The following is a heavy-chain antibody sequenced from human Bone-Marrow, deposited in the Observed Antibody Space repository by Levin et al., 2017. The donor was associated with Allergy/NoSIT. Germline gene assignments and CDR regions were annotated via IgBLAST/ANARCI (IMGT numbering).Heavy chain of an antibody. V-gene: IGHV3-15*01. Sequence: GESLKISCAASGFTFSNAWMSWVRQAPGKGLEWVGRIKSKTDGGTTDYAAPVKGRFTISRDDSKNTLYLQMNSLKTEDTAVYYCTPEVYARPGGSYSDYFDYWGQGTLVTVSS. J-gene: IGHJ4*02. CDR3: TPEVYARPGGSYSDYFDY. CDR1: GFTFSNAW. D-gene: IGHD1-26*01. CDR2: IKSKTDGGTT.